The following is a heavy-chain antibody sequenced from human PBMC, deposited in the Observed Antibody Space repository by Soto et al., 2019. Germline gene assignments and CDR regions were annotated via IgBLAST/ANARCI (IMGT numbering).Heavy chain of an antibody. CDR2: INPSGGST. CDR3: ARDLTAVRGVIITDYYYYYGMDV. V-gene: IGHV1-46*01. D-gene: IGHD3-10*01. J-gene: IGHJ6*02. Sequence: ASVKVSCKASGYTFTSYYMHWVRQAPGQGLEWMGIINPSGGSTSYAQKFQGRVTMTRDTSTSTVYMELSSLRSEDTAVYYCARDLTAVRGVIITDYYYYYGMDVWGQGTTVTVSS. CDR1: GYTFTSYY.